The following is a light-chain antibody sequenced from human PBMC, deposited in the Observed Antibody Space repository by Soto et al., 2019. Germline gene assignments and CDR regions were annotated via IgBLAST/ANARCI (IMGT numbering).Light chain of an antibody. J-gene: IGKJ2*01. CDR1: QSVSSIY. CDR3: QQYGSSPPYT. CDR2: GAS. Sequence: EIVLTQSPGTLSLSPGERATLSCRASQSVSSIYLAWYQQKPGQAPRLLIYGASSRATGIPDWFSGSGSGTDFTLTISRLEPEDFAVYYCQQYGSSPPYTFGQGTKLEIK. V-gene: IGKV3-20*01.